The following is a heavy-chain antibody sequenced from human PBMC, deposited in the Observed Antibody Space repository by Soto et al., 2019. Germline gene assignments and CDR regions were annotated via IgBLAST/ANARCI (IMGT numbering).Heavy chain of an antibody. CDR2: ISSGTN. CDR1: GGSSSGCY. J-gene: IGHJ1*01. D-gene: IGHD1-26*01. Sequence: SETLSLTCAVYGGSSSGCYWPWIRQSPVKGLEWIGAISSGTNIYNPSLKSRVTSSSDTSKNQFSLKFRSVTDADTAVYYCAIGPYSRGVGATNPSHWGQGTLVTVSS. V-gene: IGHV4-34*01. CDR3: AIGPYSRGVGATNPSH.